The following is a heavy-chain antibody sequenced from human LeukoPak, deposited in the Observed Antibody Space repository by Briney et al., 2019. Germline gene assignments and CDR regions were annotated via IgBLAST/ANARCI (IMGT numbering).Heavy chain of an antibody. V-gene: IGHV3-33*08. CDR3: AREGPLGGSGSNYYGMDV. J-gene: IGHJ6*02. D-gene: IGHD3-10*01. Sequence: GGSLRLSCAASGFTFSSYSMNWVRQAPGKGLEWVAVIWYDGSNKYYADSVKGRFTISRDNSKNTLYLQMNSLRAEDTAVYYCAREGPLGGSGSNYYGMDVWGQGTTVTVSS. CDR2: IWYDGSNK. CDR1: GFTFSSYS.